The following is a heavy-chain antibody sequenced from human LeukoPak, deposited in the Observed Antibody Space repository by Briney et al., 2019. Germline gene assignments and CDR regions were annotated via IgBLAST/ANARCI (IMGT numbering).Heavy chain of an antibody. J-gene: IGHJ5*02. CDR2: IRSKANSYAT. D-gene: IGHD3-22*01. CDR3: ARRAKDDSSGYYST. Sequence: GGSLKLSCAASGFTFSGSAMHWVRQASGKGLEWVGRIRSKANSYATAYAASVKGRFTISRDESKNTAYLQMNSLKTEDTAVYYCARRAKDDSSGYYSTWGQGTLVTVSS. CDR1: GFTFSGSA. V-gene: IGHV3-73*01.